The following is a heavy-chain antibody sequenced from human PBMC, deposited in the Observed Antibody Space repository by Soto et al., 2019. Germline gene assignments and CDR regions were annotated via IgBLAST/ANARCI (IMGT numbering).Heavy chain of an antibody. CDR2: IYPGDSDT. CDR3: ARSVGSGSLDYYYGMDV. J-gene: IGHJ6*02. CDR1: GYSFTSYW. D-gene: IGHD3-10*01. V-gene: IGHV5-51*01. Sequence: GESLKISCKGSGYSFTSYWIGWVRQMPGKGLEWMGIIYPGDSDTRYSPSFQGQVTISADKSISTAYLQWSSLKASDTAMYYCARSVGSGSLDYYYGMDVWGQGTTVTGSS.